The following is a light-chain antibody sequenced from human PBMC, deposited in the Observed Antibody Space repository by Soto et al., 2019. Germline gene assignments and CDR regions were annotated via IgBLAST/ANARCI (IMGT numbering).Light chain of an antibody. CDR3: CSYAGSNTHVV. V-gene: IGLV2-11*01. CDR2: DVS. CDR1: SSDVGAYNC. J-gene: IGLJ2*01. Sequence: QSALTQPRSVSGSPGQSVTISCNGTSSDVGAYNCVSWYQQHPGKAPKLMIYDVSKRPSGVPDRFSGSKSGNTASLTISGLQAEDEADYYCCSYAGSNTHVVFGGGTKLTVL.